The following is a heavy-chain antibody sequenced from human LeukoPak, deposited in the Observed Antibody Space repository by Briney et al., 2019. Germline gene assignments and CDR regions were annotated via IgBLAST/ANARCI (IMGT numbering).Heavy chain of an antibody. D-gene: IGHD4-17*01. CDR3: ARDWRKWTTVTTPHGAFDI. CDR2: IYYSGST. CDR1: GGSISSDGYY. Sequence: TSETLSLTCTVSGGSISSDGYYWSWIRQHPGKGLEWIGYIYYSGSTYYNPSLKSRVTISVDTSKNQFSLKLSSVTAADTAVYYCARDWRKWTTVTTPHGAFDIWGQGTMVTVSS. V-gene: IGHV4-31*03. J-gene: IGHJ3*02.